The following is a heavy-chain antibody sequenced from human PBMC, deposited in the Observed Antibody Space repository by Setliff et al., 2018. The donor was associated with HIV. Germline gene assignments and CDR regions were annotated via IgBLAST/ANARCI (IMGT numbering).Heavy chain of an antibody. CDR3: ARDSGDYDFWSGAGGNHWFDP. V-gene: IGHV3-74*01. Sequence: GGSLRLSCEASGFIMSNYWMYWVRQGPGKGLVWVSNINSDGSATAYADSVKGRFTVSRDNAKNTLYLQMNRLRVEDTAVYYCARDSGDYDFWSGAGGNHWFDPWGQGTLVTVSS. CDR2: INSDGSAT. D-gene: IGHD3-3*01. J-gene: IGHJ5*02. CDR1: GFIMSNYW.